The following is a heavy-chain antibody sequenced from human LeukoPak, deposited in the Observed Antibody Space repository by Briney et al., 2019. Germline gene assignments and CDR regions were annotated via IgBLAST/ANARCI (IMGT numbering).Heavy chain of an antibody. V-gene: IGHV3-21*01. Sequence: GGSLRLSCAASGFTFSSYWMTWVRQAPGKGLEWVSSISSSSTYIYYAESVKGRFTISRDNAKNTLYLQMNSLGAEDTAVYYCARRKDDSSGPDDYWGQGTLVTVSS. J-gene: IGHJ4*02. CDR2: ISSSSTYI. CDR1: GFTFSSYW. CDR3: ARRKDDSSGPDDY. D-gene: IGHD3-22*01.